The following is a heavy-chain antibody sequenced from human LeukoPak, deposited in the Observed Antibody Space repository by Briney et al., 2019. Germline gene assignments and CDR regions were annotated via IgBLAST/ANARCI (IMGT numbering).Heavy chain of an antibody. CDR3: ARLRNGERYGMDV. J-gene: IGHJ6*02. CDR2: IYYSGST. CDR1: GGSISSYY. Sequence: SETLSLTCTVSGGSISSYYWTWIRQPAGKGLEWIGYIYYSGSTNYNPSLKSRVTISVDTSKNQFSLKLSSVTAADTAVYYCARLRNGERYGMDVWGQGTTVTVSS. D-gene: IGHD1-26*01. V-gene: IGHV4-59*08.